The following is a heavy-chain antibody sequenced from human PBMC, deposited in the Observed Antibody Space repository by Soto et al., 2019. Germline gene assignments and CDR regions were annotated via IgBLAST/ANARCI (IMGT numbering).Heavy chain of an antibody. J-gene: IGHJ4*02. Sequence: QVQLVESGGGVVQPGRSLRLSCAASGFTFSSYGMHWVRQAPGKGLEWVAVISYDGSNKYYADSVKGRFTISRDNSKNTLYLQMNSLRAEDRAAYYCAKSGANLVAYWGQGTRVTVSS. D-gene: IGHD1-26*01. CDR3: AKSGANLVAY. CDR2: ISYDGSNK. V-gene: IGHV3-30*18. CDR1: GFTFSSYG.